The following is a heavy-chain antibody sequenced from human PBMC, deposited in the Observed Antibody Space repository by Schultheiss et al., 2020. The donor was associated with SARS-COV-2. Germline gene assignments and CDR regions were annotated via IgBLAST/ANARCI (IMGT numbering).Heavy chain of an antibody. D-gene: IGHD1-14*01. J-gene: IGHJ6*02. Sequence: SETLSLTCAVSGGSISSSNWWSWVRQPPGKGLEWIGEIYHSGSTYYNPSLKSRVTISVDTSKNQFSLKLSSVTAADTAVYYCARDSPDVGVTGYYYGMDVWGQGTTVTVS. CDR1: GGSISSSNW. V-gene: IGHV4-4*02. CDR3: ARDSPDVGVTGYYYGMDV. CDR2: IYHSGST.